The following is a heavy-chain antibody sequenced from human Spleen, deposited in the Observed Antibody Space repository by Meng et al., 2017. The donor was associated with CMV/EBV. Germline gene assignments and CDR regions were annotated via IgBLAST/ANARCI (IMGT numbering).Heavy chain of an antibody. Sequence: GGSLRLSCAASGFQFTRYWMTWVRQAPGKGLEWVANIKEDGSEQEYVDSVKGRFTISRDNAKTSLSLQMNSLRAEDTAIYYCARGKERNDFWSGYLLAYGMDVWGQGTTVTVSS. CDR3: ARGKERNDFWSGYLLAYGMDV. J-gene: IGHJ6*02. CDR2: IKEDGSEQ. D-gene: IGHD3-3*01. CDR1: GFQFTRYW. V-gene: IGHV3-7*03.